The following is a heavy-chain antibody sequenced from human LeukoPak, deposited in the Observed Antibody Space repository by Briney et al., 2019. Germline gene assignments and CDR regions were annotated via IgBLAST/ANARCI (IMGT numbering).Heavy chain of an antibody. V-gene: IGHV4-59*01. J-gene: IGHJ4*02. CDR1: DGSISSYY. CDR2: IYYSGST. Sequence: SETLSLTCTVSDGSISSYYWSWIRQPPGKGLEWIGYIYYSGSTNYNPSLKSRVTISVDTSKNQFSLKLSSVTAADTAVYYCARERWYSSSWFDYWGQGTLVTVSS. CDR3: ARERWYSSSWFDY. D-gene: IGHD6-13*01.